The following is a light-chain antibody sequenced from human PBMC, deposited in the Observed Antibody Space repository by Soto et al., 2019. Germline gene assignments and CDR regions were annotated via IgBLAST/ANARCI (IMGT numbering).Light chain of an antibody. Sequence: EIVMTQSPATLSVSPGEGATLSCRASQSVSSKLAWYQQKPGQAPRLLIYGASTRATGIPARFSVSESGTEFALTIRSLQSEDSAVYYCQQYDNWPFTFGPGTKVDIK. CDR3: QQYDNWPFT. CDR2: GAS. V-gene: IGKV3-15*01. CDR1: QSVSSK. J-gene: IGKJ3*01.